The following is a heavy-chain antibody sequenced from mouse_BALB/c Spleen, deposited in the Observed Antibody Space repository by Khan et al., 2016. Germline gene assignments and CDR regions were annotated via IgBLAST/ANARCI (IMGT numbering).Heavy chain of an antibody. J-gene: IGHJ4*01. CDR1: GYTFTDYS. V-gene: IGHV9-2-1*01. CDR3: ARGRFPYYDAMDY. CDR2: IKTETGTT. Sequence: QIQLVQSGPDLKKPGETVKISCKASGYTFTDYSMHWVKQASGQGLKWMGWIKTETGTTTFADDFKGRFAVSLETSSITAYLQISNLKNEATATSICARGRFPYYDAMDYWGQGTSLTVSS.